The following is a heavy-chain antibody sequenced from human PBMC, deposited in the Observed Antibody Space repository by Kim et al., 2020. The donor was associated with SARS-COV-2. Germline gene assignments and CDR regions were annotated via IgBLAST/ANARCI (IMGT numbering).Heavy chain of an antibody. CDR2: IGITTSTI. CDR3: ATVTNLVGAYGH. D-gene: IGHD1-26*01. CDR1: GFTFSTYA. Sequence: GGSLRLSCAASGFTFSTYAMTWVRQAPGKGLEWLSHIGITTSTIYYADSVKGRFTISRDNAKSSLYPQMNSLRADDTAVYYCATVTNLVGAYGHWGQGTL. J-gene: IGHJ4*02. V-gene: IGHV3-48*03.